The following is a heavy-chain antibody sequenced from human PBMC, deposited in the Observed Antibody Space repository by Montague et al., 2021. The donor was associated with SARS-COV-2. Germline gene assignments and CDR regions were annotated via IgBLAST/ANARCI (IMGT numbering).Heavy chain of an antibody. Sequence: SETLSLTCAVHGTSFSGYYWNWIRQPPGKGLEWIGEINHGGSTKYSPSLKSRLTISAATSKNQFSLKLTSVAAADTAVYYCARLRDGVVPSPILGVGPYYSYYYMDLWGRGTTVTVSS. CDR1: GTSFSGYY. J-gene: IGHJ6*03. V-gene: IGHV4-34*01. D-gene: IGHD3-10*01. CDR2: INHGGST. CDR3: ARLRDGVVPSPILGVGPYYSYYYMDL.